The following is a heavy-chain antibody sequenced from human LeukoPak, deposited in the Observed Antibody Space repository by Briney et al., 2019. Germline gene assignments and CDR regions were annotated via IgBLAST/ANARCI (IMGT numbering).Heavy chain of an antibody. D-gene: IGHD3-9*01. CDR3: ARDGLDILTGYYSPPDY. CDR2: IIPIFGTA. Sequence: GSSVKVSCKASRGTFSSYAISWVRQAPGQGLEWMGGIIPIFGTANYAQKFQGRVTITTDESTSTAYMELSSLRSEDTAVYYCARDGLDILTGYYSPPDYWGQGTLVTVSS. J-gene: IGHJ4*02. V-gene: IGHV1-69*05. CDR1: RGTFSSYA.